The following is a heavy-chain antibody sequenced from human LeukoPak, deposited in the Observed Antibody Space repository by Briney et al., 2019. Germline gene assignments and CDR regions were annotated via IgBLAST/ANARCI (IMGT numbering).Heavy chain of an antibody. J-gene: IGHJ5*02. CDR2: ISSSGANA. CDR3: AKDMELAS. D-gene: IGHD1-26*01. CDR1: GGSFSGYY. Sequence: PSETLSLTCAVYGGSFSGYYWSWIRQAPGKGLEWVSLISSSGANAYYADSVKGRFTISRDNSKNTLYLQMNNLRGGDTAEYYCAKDMELASWGQGTLVTVSS. V-gene: IGHV3-23*01.